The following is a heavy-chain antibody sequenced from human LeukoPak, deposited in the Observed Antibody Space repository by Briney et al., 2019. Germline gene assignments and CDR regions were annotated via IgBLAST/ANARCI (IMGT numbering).Heavy chain of an antibody. D-gene: IGHD6-19*01. CDR1: GGSISSYY. Sequence: SETLSLTCTVSGGSISSYYWSWIRQPPGKGLEWIGYIYYSGSTNYNPSLKSRVTISVDTSKNQFSLKLISVTAADTAMYYCERSPGGQWLVPFDYWGQGTLVSVSS. V-gene: IGHV4-59*08. CDR3: ERSPGGQWLVPFDY. J-gene: IGHJ4*02. CDR2: IYYSGST.